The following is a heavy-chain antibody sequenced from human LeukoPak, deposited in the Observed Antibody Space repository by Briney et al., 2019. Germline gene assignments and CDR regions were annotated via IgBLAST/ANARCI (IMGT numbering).Heavy chain of an antibody. D-gene: IGHD1-7*01. J-gene: IGHJ4*02. CDR3: ARRPYGNFFDY. CDR2: IYYSGIT. CDR1: GGSISSGNNY. V-gene: IGHV4-39*01. Sequence: PSETLSLTCAVSGGSISSGNNYWDWVRQPPGKDLEWIGNIYYSGITNYNPSLKSRVAVSADTSKNQFSLKLSSVTAADTAVYYCARRPYGNFFDYWGQGILVTVSS.